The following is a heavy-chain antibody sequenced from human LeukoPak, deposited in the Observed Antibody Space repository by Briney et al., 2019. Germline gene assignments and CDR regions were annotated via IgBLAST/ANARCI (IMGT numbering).Heavy chain of an antibody. CDR3: ARTSRDYYYYYMDV. Sequence: KPSETLSLTCTVSGGSISSYYWSWIRQPAGKGLEWIGRIYTSGSTNYNPSLKRRVTMSVDTSKNQFSLKLSSVTAADTAVYYCARTSRDYYYYYMDVWGKGTTVTVSS. V-gene: IGHV4-4*07. CDR1: GGSISSYY. J-gene: IGHJ6*03. CDR2: IYTSGST.